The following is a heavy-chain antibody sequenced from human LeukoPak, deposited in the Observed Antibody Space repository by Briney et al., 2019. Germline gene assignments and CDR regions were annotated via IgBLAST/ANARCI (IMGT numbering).Heavy chain of an antibody. D-gene: IGHD6-19*01. CDR3: ARGLWSSGWYWVDY. CDR2: MSYDGST. J-gene: IGHJ4*02. CDR1: GYSIGSGYF. Sequence: SETLSLTCGVSGYSIGSGYFWAWIRQPPGKGLEWIGSMSYDGSTQYNPSLQSRVTISGDTSKNKFSLKLSSLAAADTAVYYCARGLWSSGWYWVDYWGQGTLVTVSS. V-gene: IGHV4-38-2*01.